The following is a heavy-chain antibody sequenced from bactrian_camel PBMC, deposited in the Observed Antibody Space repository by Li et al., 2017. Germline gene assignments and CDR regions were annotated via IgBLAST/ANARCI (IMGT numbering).Heavy chain of an antibody. Sequence: HVQLVESGGGSVQAGGSLRLSSTASPYSSSRYCLAWFRQAPGKEREEVASTASDGSTTYADFVKGRFTISQDAAKNILYLQMDNLQPDDTATYYCAAEFLQYCNRGRLNYWGQGTQVTVS. D-gene: IGHD1*01. CDR3: AAEFLQYCNRGRLNY. V-gene: IGHV3S53*01. CDR1: PYSSSRYC. J-gene: IGHJ4*01. CDR2: TASDGST.